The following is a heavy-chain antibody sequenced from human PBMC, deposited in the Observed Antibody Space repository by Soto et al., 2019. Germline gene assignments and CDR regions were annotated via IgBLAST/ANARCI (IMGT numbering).Heavy chain of an antibody. Sequence: GGSLRLSCAASGFTFSSYGMHWVRQAPGKGLEWVAVISYDGSNKYYADSVKGRFTISRDNSKNTLYLQMNSLRAEDTAVYYCARIEGYNWNRPPFDYWGQGTLVTVSS. J-gene: IGHJ4*02. V-gene: IGHV3-30*03. CDR1: GFTFSSYG. D-gene: IGHD1-20*01. CDR2: ISYDGSNK. CDR3: ARIEGYNWNRPPFDY.